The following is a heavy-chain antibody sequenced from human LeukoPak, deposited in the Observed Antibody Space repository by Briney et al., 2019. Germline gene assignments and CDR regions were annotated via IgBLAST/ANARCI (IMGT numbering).Heavy chain of an antibody. CDR2: ISYDGSNK. CDR3: AKDMFTNNWSDYYYYGMDV. CDR1: GLTFSSHD. D-gene: IGHD1-1*01. J-gene: IGHJ6*02. V-gene: IGHV3-30-3*01. Sequence: GGSLRLSCAASGLTFSSHDMYWVRQAPGKGLEWVAVISYDGSNKYYADSVKGRPTISRDNSRNTLYLQMNSLRAEDTAVYYCAKDMFTNNWSDYYYYGMDVWGQGTTVTVSS.